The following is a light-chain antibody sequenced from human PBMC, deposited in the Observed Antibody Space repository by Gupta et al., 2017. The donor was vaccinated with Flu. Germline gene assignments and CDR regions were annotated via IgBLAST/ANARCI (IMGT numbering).Light chain of an antibody. CDR1: TGAVTGGHF. Sequence: QAVVTQEPSLTVSPGGTVTLTGGSSTGAVTGGHFPYWFQQKPGQAPRTLIYDTTNTHSWTPARFSGSLLGGKAALTLSGAQPEDEDDYYCLLSYSSVRVFGGGTKLTVL. CDR2: DTT. V-gene: IGLV7-46*01. CDR3: LLSYSSVRV. J-gene: IGLJ3*02.